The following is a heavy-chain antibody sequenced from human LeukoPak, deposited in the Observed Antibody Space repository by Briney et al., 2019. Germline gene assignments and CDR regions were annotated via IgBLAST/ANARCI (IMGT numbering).Heavy chain of an antibody. Sequence: SETLSLTCTVSGGSISSSSYYWGWIRQPPGKGLEWIGSIYYSGSTYYNPSLKSRVTISVDMSKNQFSLRLNSVTAADTAVYYCARRRKDLNWFDPWGQGTLVTVSS. CDR2: IYYSGST. J-gene: IGHJ5*02. V-gene: IGHV4-39*01. CDR3: ARRRKDLNWFDP. CDR1: GGSISSSSYY.